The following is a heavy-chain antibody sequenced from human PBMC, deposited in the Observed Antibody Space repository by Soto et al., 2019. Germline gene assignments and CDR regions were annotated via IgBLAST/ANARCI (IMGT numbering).Heavy chain of an antibody. Sequence: QSGGSLRLSCEASGFIFSSYAMNWVRQAPGKGLQWVSSITGSSDYTSYIASVKGRFTISRDNSKNTLYLQMNSPRAEDTAVYFCAKEQTTGAHYALDYWSQGTLVTVSS. J-gene: IGHJ4*02. CDR2: ITGSSDYT. CDR3: AKEQTTGAHYALDY. V-gene: IGHV3-23*01. D-gene: IGHD2-8*02. CDR1: GFIFSSYA.